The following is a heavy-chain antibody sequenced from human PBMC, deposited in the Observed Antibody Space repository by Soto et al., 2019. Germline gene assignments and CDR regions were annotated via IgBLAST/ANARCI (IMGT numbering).Heavy chain of an antibody. CDR2: ISWNSGSI. CDR3: AKASSGWYPYFDY. Sequence: TGGSLRLSCAASGFTFDDYAMHWVRQAPGKGLEWVSGISWNSGSIGYADSVKGRFTISRDNAKNSLYLQMNSLRAEDTALYYCAKASSGWYPYFDYWGQGTLVTVSS. J-gene: IGHJ4*02. CDR1: GFTFDDYA. V-gene: IGHV3-9*01. D-gene: IGHD6-19*01.